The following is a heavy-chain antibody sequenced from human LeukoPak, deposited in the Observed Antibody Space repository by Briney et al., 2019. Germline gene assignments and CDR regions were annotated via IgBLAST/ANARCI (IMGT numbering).Heavy chain of an antibody. CDR3: AREGELSPLDY. V-gene: IGHV3-74*01. CDR2: INSDGSST. Sequence: GGSLRLSCAASGFTFSSYWMHWVRQAPGKGLVWVSRINSDGSSTSYADSVKGRFTISRDNAKNTLYLQMNSLRAEDTAVYYCAREGELSPLDYWGQGTLATVSS. CDR1: GFTFSSYW. D-gene: IGHD1-26*01. J-gene: IGHJ4*02.